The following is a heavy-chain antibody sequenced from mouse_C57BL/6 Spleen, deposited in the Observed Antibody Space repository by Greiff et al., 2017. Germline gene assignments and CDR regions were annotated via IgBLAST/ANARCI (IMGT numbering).Heavy chain of an antibody. CDR1: GYTFTSYW. CDR2: IDPNSGGT. D-gene: IGHD2-1*01. J-gene: IGHJ3*01. Sequence: QVQLQQPGAELVKPGASVKLSCKASGYTFTSYWMHWVKQRPGRGLEWIGRIDPNSGGTKYNEKYKSKATLTVDKHSSTAYMQLSSLTSEDSAVYYCASYYGNWFAYWGQGTLVTVSA. V-gene: IGHV1-72*01. CDR3: ASYYGNWFAY.